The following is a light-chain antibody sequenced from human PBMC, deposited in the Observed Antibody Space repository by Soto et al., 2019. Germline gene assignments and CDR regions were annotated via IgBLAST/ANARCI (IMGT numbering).Light chain of an antibody. CDR2: DVS. Sequence: QSALTQPRSVPGSPGQSVTISCTGTSSDVGGYNYVSWYQQHPGKAPKLMIYDVSQRPSGVPDRFSGCKSGNTASLTISGLQAEDEADYYCCSYAGSHVLFGGGTKVTVL. CDR1: SSDVGGYNY. J-gene: IGLJ2*01. V-gene: IGLV2-11*01. CDR3: CSYAGSHVL.